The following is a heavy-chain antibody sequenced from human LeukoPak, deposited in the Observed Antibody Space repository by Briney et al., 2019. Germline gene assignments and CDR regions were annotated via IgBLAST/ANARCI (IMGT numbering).Heavy chain of an antibody. CDR1: GFTFSSYG. V-gene: IGHV3-33*01. CDR2: IWYDGSNK. Sequence: GRSLRLSCAASGFTFSSYGMHWVRQAPGKGLEWVAVIWYDGSNKYYADSVKGRVTISRDNSKNTLYLQMNSLRAEDTAVYYCARSFSSYYDSSGYYKGIDYWGQGTLVTVSS. D-gene: IGHD3-22*01. J-gene: IGHJ4*02. CDR3: ARSFSSYYDSSGYYKGIDY.